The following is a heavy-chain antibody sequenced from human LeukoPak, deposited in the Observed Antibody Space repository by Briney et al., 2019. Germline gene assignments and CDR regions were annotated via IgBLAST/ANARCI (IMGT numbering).Heavy chain of an antibody. Sequence: GSQRLSCAASGFTFSNYVMSWVRQAPGKGLEWVSSISTSSSYIYYADSVKGRFTISRDNAKNSLYLQMNSLRAEDTAVYYCARGDLYYYDSSGGDYWGQGTLVTVSS. CDR1: GFTFSNYV. D-gene: IGHD3-22*01. J-gene: IGHJ4*02. CDR2: ISTSSSYI. V-gene: IGHV3-21*01. CDR3: ARGDLYYYDSSGGDY.